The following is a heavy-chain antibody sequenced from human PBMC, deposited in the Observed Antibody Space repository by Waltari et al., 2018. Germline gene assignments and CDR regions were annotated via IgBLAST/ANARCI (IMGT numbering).Heavy chain of an antibody. CDR3: ARSSSTEFDS. V-gene: IGHV3-7*01. J-gene: IGHJ4*02. D-gene: IGHD2-2*01. CDR2: IRQDGSEK. CDR1: GFTFSSYW. Sequence: ETHLVESGGGLVQPGGSLSLSCAAHGFTFSSYWMTWVRQAPGKGLEWVANIRQDGSEKYYVDSVKGRFTISRDNAKNSLYLQMNSLKADDTAVYYCARSSSTEFDSWGQGTLVTVSS.